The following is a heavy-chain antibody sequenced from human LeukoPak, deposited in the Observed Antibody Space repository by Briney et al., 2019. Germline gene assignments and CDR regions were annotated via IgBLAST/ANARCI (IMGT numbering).Heavy chain of an antibody. CDR1: GGSISSGGYY. CDR2: IYHSGST. V-gene: IGHV4-30-2*01. CDR3: ARQSDVWGSCVN. J-gene: IGHJ4*02. D-gene: IGHD3-16*01. Sequence: PSQTLSLTCTVSGGSISSGGYYWSWIRQPPGKGLEWIGYIYHSGSTYYNPSLKSRLTISVDVSRNQFSLKLSSVTVADTAVYYCARQSDVWGSCVNWGQGTLVTVPS.